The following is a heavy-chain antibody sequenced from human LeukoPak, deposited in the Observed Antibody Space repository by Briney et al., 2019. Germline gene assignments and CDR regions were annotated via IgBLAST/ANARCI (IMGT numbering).Heavy chain of an antibody. V-gene: IGHV1-18*01. Sequence: ASVKVSCKASGYTFTSYGISWVRQAPGQGLEGVGWFSAYNGNTNYAQKLQGRVTMTTDTSTSTAYVELRSLRSDDTAVYYCAREDSSGWYYFDYWGQGTLVTVSS. D-gene: IGHD6-19*01. CDR1: GYTFTSYG. CDR3: AREDSSGWYYFDY. CDR2: FSAYNGNT. J-gene: IGHJ4*02.